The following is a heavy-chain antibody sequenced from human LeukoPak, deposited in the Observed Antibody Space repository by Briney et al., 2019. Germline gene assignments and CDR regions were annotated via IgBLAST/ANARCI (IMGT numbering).Heavy chain of an antibody. J-gene: IGHJ4*02. D-gene: IGHD5-12*01. V-gene: IGHV3-66*01. CDR1: GFTVRNNY. CDR2: IYNDGST. Sequence: GGSLRLSCAASGFTVRNNYMSWVRQAPGKGLEWVSIIYNDGSTYYADSVKGRFTISRDSYKNTLDLQMNSLRAEDTAVYFCARVFGYKKYFDYWGQGTLVTVPS. CDR3: ARVFGYKKYFDY.